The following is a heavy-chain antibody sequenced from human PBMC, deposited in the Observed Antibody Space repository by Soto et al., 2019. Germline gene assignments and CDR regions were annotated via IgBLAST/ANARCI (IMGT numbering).Heavy chain of an antibody. CDR2: ISAYNGNT. D-gene: IGHD4-4*01. J-gene: IGHJ6*03. CDR1: GYTFTNYG. Sequence: ASVKVSCKASGYTFTNYGITWVRQAPGQGLEWMGWISAYNGNTHYTQRLQGRVTMTTDTSTSTAYMELRGLRSEDTAVYYCARYNPTVVPFGYYYYMDVWGKGTTVPVSS. CDR3: ARYNPTVVPFGYYYYMDV. V-gene: IGHV1-18*01.